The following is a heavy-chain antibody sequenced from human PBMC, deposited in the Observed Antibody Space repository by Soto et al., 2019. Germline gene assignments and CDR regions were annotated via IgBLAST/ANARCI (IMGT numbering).Heavy chain of an antibody. V-gene: IGHV4-34*01. Sequence: QVQLQQWGAGLLKPSETLSLTCAVYGGSFSGYYWSWIRQPPGKGLEWIGEINHSGSTNYNPSLKRRVTISVDTSKNQFSMKLRSVHAADTAVYYCARGIRDGSSYTSRYYYYYGMDVWGQGTTVTVSS. D-gene: IGHD6-6*01. CDR1: GGSFSGYY. CDR2: INHSGST. CDR3: ARGIRDGSSYTSRYYYYYGMDV. J-gene: IGHJ6*02.